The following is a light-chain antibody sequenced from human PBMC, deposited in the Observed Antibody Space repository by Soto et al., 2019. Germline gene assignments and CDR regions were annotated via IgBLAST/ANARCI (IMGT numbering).Light chain of an antibody. V-gene: IGLV2-8*01. CDR3: SSDAGSNNLV. J-gene: IGLJ2*01. CDR2: DIS. Sequence: QSALTQPPSASGSPGQSVTISCTGTSSDVGGYNYVSWYQQHPGKAHKLMIYDISKRPSGVPDRFSGSKSGNTASLTVAGLQAEDAADYYCSSDAGSNNLVFGGGTQLTVL. CDR1: SSDVGGYNY.